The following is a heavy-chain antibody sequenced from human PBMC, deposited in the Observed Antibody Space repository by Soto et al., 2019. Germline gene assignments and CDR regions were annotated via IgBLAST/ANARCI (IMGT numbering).Heavy chain of an antibody. V-gene: IGHV3-30*18. CDR2: ISYDGSNK. Sequence: QVQLVESGGGVVQPGRSLRLSCAASGFTFSSYGMHWVRQAPGKGLEWVAVISYDGSNKYYADSVKGRFTISRDNSKNTLYLQMNSLRAEDTAVYYCAKADYDILIGFYPTFDYWGKGTLVTVSS. CDR3: AKADYDILIGFYPTFDY. J-gene: IGHJ4*02. CDR1: GFTFSSYG. D-gene: IGHD3-9*01.